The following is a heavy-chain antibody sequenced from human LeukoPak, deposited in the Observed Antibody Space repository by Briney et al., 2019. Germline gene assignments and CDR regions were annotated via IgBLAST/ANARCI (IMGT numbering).Heavy chain of an antibody. CDR3: AITYGSGAYNLNY. CDR1: GFSFSSYA. J-gene: IGHJ4*02. V-gene: IGHV3-23*01. D-gene: IGHD3-10*01. Sequence: GGSLRLSCAASGFSFSSYAMSWVRQAPGKGLEWVSGTSDTGGATYYADSVKGRFTISRDNSKNTLYVEMNSLRAEDTAMYYCAITYGSGAYNLNYWGQGTLVTVSS. CDR2: TSDTGGAT.